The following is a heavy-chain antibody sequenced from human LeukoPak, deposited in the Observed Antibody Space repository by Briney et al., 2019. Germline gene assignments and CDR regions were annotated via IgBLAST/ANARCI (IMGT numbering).Heavy chain of an antibody. Sequence: GGSLRLSCAASGFTFDDYGMSWVRQAPGKGLEWVSGINWNGGSTGYADSAKGRFTISRDNAKNSLYLQMNSLRAEDTALYYCARVRSGSYRAYYYYYMDVWGKGTTVTVSS. J-gene: IGHJ6*03. V-gene: IGHV3-20*04. D-gene: IGHD1-26*01. CDR1: GFTFDDYG. CDR3: ARVRSGSYRAYYYYYMDV. CDR2: INWNGGST.